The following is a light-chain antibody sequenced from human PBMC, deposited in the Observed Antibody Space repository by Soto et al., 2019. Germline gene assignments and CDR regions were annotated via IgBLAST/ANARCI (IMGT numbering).Light chain of an antibody. CDR2: EVS. Sequence: QSALTQPASVSGSPGQSITISCTGTSSDIGAYNYVSWYQQYPGKAPKVMIFEVSHRPSGVSNRFSGSKSDNTASLTISGLQAEDEADYYCSSYTSISTLYVFGTGTKVTVL. J-gene: IGLJ1*01. CDR3: SSYTSISTLYV. CDR1: SSDIGAYNY. V-gene: IGLV2-14*01.